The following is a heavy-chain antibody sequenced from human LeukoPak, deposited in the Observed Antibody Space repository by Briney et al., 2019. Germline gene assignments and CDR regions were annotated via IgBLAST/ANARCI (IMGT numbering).Heavy chain of an antibody. CDR1: GGTFSSYA. V-gene: IGHV1-69*13. Sequence: SVKVSCTASGGTFSSYAISWVRQAPGQGLEWMGGIIPIFGTANYAQKFQGRVTITADESTSTAYMELSSLRSEDTAVYYCARAEVPRYDSGGNIQIANWGKETLVTVSS. CDR3: ARAEVPRYDSGGNIQIAN. D-gene: IGHD4-23*01. J-gene: IGHJ4*02. CDR2: IIPIFGTA.